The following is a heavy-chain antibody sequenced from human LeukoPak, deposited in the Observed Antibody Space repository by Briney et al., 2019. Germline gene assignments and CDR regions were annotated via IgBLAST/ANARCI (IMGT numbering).Heavy chain of an antibody. CDR1: GGTFSSYT. CDR2: IIPILGIA. J-gene: IGHJ5*02. CDR3: ARDLEAVVVVPAAYTPFDP. D-gene: IGHD2-2*01. Sequence: SVKVSCKASGGTFSSYTISWVRQAPGQGLEWMGMIIPILGIANYAQKFQGRVTITADKSTSTAYMELSSLRSEDTAVYYCARDLEAVVVVPAAYTPFDPWGQGTLVTVSS. V-gene: IGHV1-69*04.